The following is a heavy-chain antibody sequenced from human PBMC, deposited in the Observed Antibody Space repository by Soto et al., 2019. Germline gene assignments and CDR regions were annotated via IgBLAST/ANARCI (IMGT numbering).Heavy chain of an antibody. V-gene: IGHV3-30*18. D-gene: IGHD4-17*01. CDR3: AKDRDYLFDY. CDR1: GFTFSSYA. CDR2: ISYDGSNK. Sequence: PGGSLRLSCAASGFTFSSYAMSWVRQAPGKGLEWVAVISYDGSNKYYADSVKGRFTISRDNSKNTLYLQMNSLRAEDTAVYYCAKDRDYLFDYWGQGTLVTVSS. J-gene: IGHJ4*02.